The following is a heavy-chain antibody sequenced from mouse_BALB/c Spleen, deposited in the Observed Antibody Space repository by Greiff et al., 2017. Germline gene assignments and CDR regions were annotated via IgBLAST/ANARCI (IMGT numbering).Heavy chain of an antibody. D-gene: IGHD1-1*01. CDR1: GFSLTSYG. CDR2: IWAGGST. Sequence: QVQLQQSGPGLVAPSQSLSITCTVSGFSLTSYGVHWVRQPPGKGLEWLGVIWAGGSTNYNSALMSRLSISKDNSKSQVFLKMNSLQTDDTAMYYCAREIPYYYGSSYEGNAMDYWGQGTSVTVSS. V-gene: IGHV2-9*02. CDR3: AREIPYYYGSSYEGNAMDY. J-gene: IGHJ4*01.